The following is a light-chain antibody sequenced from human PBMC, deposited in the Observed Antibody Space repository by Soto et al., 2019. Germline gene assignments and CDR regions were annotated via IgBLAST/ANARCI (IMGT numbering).Light chain of an antibody. V-gene: IGKV3-15*01. CDR3: QQYNQWPGT. J-gene: IGKJ1*01. CDR1: QSISSN. CDR2: GAS. Sequence: EIVLTQSPATLSVSPGESATLSCRASQSISSNLAWYQQKPGQSPRLLIYGASSRATGVPVRFSRRGSGVAFTLTNSALQSEDFAVYHCQQYNQWPGTFGQGTKMEIK.